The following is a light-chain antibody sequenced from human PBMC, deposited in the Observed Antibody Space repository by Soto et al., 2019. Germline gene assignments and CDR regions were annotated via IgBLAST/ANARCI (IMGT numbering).Light chain of an antibody. Sequence: QSVLTQPPAVSGAPGQRVTISCIGSNSNFGAGYDVHWYKQLPGAAPKLVIHGNNNRPSGVPDRFSGSKSGTSASLAITGLQADDEADYFCQSYDTGLSALVFGTGTKVTVL. V-gene: IGLV1-40*01. CDR1: NSNFGAGYD. J-gene: IGLJ1*01. CDR3: QSYDTGLSALV. CDR2: GNN.